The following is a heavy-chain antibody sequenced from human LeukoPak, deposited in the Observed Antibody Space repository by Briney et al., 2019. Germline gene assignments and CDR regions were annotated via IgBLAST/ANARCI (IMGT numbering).Heavy chain of an antibody. CDR3: ARDEAKGIAAAGTKFDY. Sequence: SETLSLTCTVSGGSISSYYWSWIRQPAGKGLEGIGRIYTSGSTNYNPSLKSRVTMSVDTSKNQFSLKLSSVTAADTAVYYCARDEAKGIAAAGTKFDYWGQGTLVTVSS. CDR1: GGSISSYY. J-gene: IGHJ4*02. CDR2: IYTSGST. V-gene: IGHV4-4*07. D-gene: IGHD6-13*01.